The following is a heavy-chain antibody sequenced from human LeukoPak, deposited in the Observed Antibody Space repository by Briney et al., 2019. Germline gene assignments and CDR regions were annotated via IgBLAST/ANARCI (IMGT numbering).Heavy chain of an antibody. V-gene: IGHV3-11*04. J-gene: IGHJ4*02. Sequence: PGGSLRLSCAASGFTFSNYYMSWIRQAPGPGLEWVSYISSSGVTIYYADSVKGRFTISRDNAKNSLYLQMSSLRAEDTAAYYCARGTTVTRIYDYWGQGTLVTVSS. CDR3: ARGTTVTRIYDY. CDR2: ISSSGVTI. D-gene: IGHD4-17*01. CDR1: GFTFSNYY.